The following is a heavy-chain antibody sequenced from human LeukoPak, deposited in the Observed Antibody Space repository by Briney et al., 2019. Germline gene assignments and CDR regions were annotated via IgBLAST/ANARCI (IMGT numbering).Heavy chain of an antibody. V-gene: IGHV3-30-3*01. J-gene: IGHJ3*02. CDR3: ARVPTWIKAFDI. CDR1: GFTFSSYA. D-gene: IGHD5-12*01. Sequence: PGGSPRLSCAASGFTFSSYAMHWVRQAPGKGLEWVAVISYDGSNKYYADSVKGRFTISRDNSKNTLYLQMNSLRAEDTAVYYCARVPTWIKAFDIWGQGTMVTVSS. CDR2: ISYDGSNK.